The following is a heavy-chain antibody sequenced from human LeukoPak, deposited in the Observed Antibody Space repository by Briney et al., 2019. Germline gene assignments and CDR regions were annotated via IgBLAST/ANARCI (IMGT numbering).Heavy chain of an antibody. V-gene: IGHV3-23*01. CDR2: ISGSGGST. CDR3: AKDWGYCGGDCYPFYFDY. Sequence: PGGSLRLSCAASGFTFSSYAMSWVRRAPGKGLEWVSAISGSGGSTYYADSVKGRFTISRDNSKNTLYLQMNSLRAEDTAVYYCAKDWGYCGGDCYPFYFDYWGQGTLVTVSS. CDR1: GFTFSSYA. J-gene: IGHJ4*02. D-gene: IGHD2-21*02.